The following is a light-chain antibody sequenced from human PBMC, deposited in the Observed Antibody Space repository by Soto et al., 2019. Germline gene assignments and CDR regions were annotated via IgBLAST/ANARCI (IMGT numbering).Light chain of an antibody. J-gene: IGKJ5*01. CDR1: QSVSNY. CDR2: DAS. CDR3: RQRRNVIR. V-gene: IGKV3-11*01. Sequence: SPATLSLSPGERATLSCRASQSVSNYLAWYQQKPGQAPRLLIYDASTSATGIPARFRGSGSGPDFTLTISGLEPDDFAVYYRRQRRNVIRVARGTRLAMK.